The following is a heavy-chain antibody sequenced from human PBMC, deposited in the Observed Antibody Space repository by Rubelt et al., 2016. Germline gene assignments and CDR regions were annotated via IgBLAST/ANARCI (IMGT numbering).Heavy chain of an antibody. CDR2: IYYSGGT. V-gene: IGHV4-61*05. D-gene: IGHD2-15*01. CDR3: ARIGGSKIPLSAFDI. J-gene: IGHJ3*02. CDR1: GGSISSSSYY. Sequence: QLQLQESGPGLVKPSETLSLTCTVSGGSISSSSYYWGWIRQPPGKGLEWIGYIYYSGGTNYNPSLKSRVTISPATSKNQFSLKLNSVTAADKAVYYRARIGGSKIPLSAFDIWGQGTMVTVSS.